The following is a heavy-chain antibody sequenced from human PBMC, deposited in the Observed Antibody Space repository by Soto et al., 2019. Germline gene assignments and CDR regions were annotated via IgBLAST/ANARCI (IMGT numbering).Heavy chain of an antibody. CDR2: IYYSGNT. CDR1: GGSISSGGYY. V-gene: IGHV4-31*01. D-gene: IGHD5-12*01. CDR3: ASGRDGYNDY. Sequence: QVQLQESGPGLVKPSQTLSLTCTVSGGSISSGGYYWSWIRQHPGKGLEWIGYIYYSGNTYYNPSIKSLVTISVDTSENQFSLKLSSVTAADPAVYYCASGRDGYNDYWGQGTLVTVSS. J-gene: IGHJ4*02.